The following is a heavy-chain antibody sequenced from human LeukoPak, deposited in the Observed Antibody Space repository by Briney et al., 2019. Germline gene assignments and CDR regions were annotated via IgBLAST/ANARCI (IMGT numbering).Heavy chain of an antibody. CDR3: ANPPGFDY. V-gene: IGHV3-23*01. CDR1: GFSFSTYP. CDR2: ISASSEIT. J-gene: IGHJ4*02. Sequence: GGSLRLSCAASGFSFSTYPMSWVRQAPGKGLEWVAIISASSEITHYADSVKGRFTISKDNSKNTLYPQMNSLRAEDTAVYYCANPPGFDYWGQGTLVTVSS.